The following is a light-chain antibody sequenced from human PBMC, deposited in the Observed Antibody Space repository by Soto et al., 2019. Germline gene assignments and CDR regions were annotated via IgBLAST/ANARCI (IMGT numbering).Light chain of an antibody. CDR3: QQYGSSSWT. CDR2: GAS. CDR1: QSVSSSY. V-gene: IGKV3-20*01. J-gene: IGKJ1*01. Sequence: EIVLTQSRGTLSFSPWERATHSCRASQSVSSSYLAWYQQKPGQAPRLLIYGASSRATGIPDRFSGSGSGTDFTLTISRLEPEDFAVYYCQQYGSSSWTFGQGTKVDIK.